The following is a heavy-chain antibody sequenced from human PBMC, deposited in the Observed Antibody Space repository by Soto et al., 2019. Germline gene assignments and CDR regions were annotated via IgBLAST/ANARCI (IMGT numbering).Heavy chain of an antibody. CDR1: GFRLSGYW. CDR3: VRVLKSIGWDNDVFDI. J-gene: IGHJ3*02. CDR2: IDTYGSAT. D-gene: IGHD6-19*01. Sequence: PGGSLRLSCAASGFRLSGYWMHWVRQAPGKGLVWVSRIDTYGSATKYADSVEGRFSISKDNAENTLYLQMNNLRADDTAVYYCVRVLKSIGWDNDVFDIWGQGTMVTVSS. V-gene: IGHV3-74*01.